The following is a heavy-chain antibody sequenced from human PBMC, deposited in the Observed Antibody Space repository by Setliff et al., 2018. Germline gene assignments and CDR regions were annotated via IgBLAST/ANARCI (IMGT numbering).Heavy chain of an antibody. CDR1: GFTFSNSG. J-gene: IGHJ5*02. CDR3: VRGGEGRDDSNSGS. CDR2: IYYDGSYK. Sequence: GGSLRLSCAASGFTFSNSGMHWVRQTPGKGLEWVAFIYYDGSYKYYADSVKGRFTISRDNSKNTLYLQMNSLRAEDTAVYYCVRGGEGRDDSNSGSWGQGTLVTVSS. V-gene: IGHV3-30*12. D-gene: IGHD2-21*02.